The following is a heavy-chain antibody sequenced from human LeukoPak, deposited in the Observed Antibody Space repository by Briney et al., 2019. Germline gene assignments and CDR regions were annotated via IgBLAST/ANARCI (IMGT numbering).Heavy chain of an antibody. CDR1: GFTFSSYA. Sequence: GGSLRLSCAASGFTFSSYAMSWVRQVPGKGLEWMGIIYPGDSDTRYSPSFQGQVTISADKSISTAYLQWSSLKASDTAMYYCARHCSGGNCYYYGMDVWGQGTTVTVSS. D-gene: IGHD2-15*01. V-gene: IGHV5-51*01. CDR3: ARHCSGGNCYYYGMDV. J-gene: IGHJ6*02. CDR2: IYPGDSDT.